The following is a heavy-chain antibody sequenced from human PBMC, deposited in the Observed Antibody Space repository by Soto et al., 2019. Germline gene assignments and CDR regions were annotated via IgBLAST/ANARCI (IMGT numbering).Heavy chain of an antibody. Sequence: SETLSLTCAVSGGPISSSNWWSWVRQPPGKGLEWIGEIYHSGSTNYNPSLKSRVTISVDKSKNQFSLKLSSVTAADTAVYYCANGRPTYYYYGRDVWGQGTTVTVSS. CDR3: ANGRPTYYYYGRDV. CDR2: IYHSGST. J-gene: IGHJ6*02. V-gene: IGHV4-4*02. CDR1: GGPISSSNW.